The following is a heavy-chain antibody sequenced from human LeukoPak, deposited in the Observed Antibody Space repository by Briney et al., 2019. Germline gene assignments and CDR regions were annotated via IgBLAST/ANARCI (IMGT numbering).Heavy chain of an antibody. CDR2: INPSDGNT. CDR1: GYTCTSYY. CDR3: ARRMGDYDFWSGYSRGDYYYYMDV. J-gene: IGHJ6*03. V-gene: IGHV1-46*03. Sequence: VASVKVSCKASGYTCTSYYMHWVRQAPGQGLEWMGIINPSDGNTSYAQKFQGRVNMTRDTSTSTVYMELSSLRSEDTAVYYCARRMGDYDFWSGYSRGDYYYYMDVWGKGTTVTVSS. D-gene: IGHD3-3*01.